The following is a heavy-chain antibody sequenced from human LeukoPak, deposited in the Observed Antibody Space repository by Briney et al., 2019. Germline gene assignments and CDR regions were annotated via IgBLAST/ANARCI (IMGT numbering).Heavy chain of an antibody. D-gene: IGHD6-19*01. J-gene: IGHJ4*02. CDR1: GFTFSSYA. CDR3: ARRAASSGYYFDQ. V-gene: IGHV3-23*01. Sequence: GGSLRLSCAASGFTFSSYAMTWVRQGPGKGLEWVSTISSSGGNTYNADSVKGRFTISRDNSKNTLYLQMNSLRAEVTAVYYCARRAASSGYYFDQWGQGTLVTVSS. CDR2: ISSSGGNT.